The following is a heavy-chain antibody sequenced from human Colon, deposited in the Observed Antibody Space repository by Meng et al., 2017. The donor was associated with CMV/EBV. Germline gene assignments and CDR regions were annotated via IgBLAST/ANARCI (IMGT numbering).Heavy chain of an antibody. D-gene: IGHD3-16*02. CDR3: ARQTNSYDPLWGSYRYMEY. Sequence: LSLTCAASGFTFSSYGMHWVRQAPGKGLEWVAVISDNGRNKYHADSVKGRFTISRANSENTLFLQMTSLRDEDTAVYYCARQTNSYDPLWGSYRYMEYWGQGALVTVSS. CDR2: ISDNGRNK. V-gene: IGHV3-30*19. CDR1: GFTFSSYG. J-gene: IGHJ4*02.